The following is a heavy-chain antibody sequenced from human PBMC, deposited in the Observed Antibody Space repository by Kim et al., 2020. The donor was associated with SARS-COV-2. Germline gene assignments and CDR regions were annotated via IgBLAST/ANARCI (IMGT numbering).Heavy chain of an antibody. CDR2: ISYDGSNK. CDR1: GFTFSSYG. D-gene: IGHD2-2*01. V-gene: IGHV3-30*18. J-gene: IGHJ4*02. Sequence: GGSLRLSCAASGFTFSSYGMHWVRQAPGKGLEWVAVISYDGSNKYYADSVKGRFTISRDNSKNTLYLQMNSLRAEDTAVYYCAKDCGAGYCSSTSCRITPCYWGQGTLVTVSS. CDR3: AKDCGAGYCSSTSCRITPCY.